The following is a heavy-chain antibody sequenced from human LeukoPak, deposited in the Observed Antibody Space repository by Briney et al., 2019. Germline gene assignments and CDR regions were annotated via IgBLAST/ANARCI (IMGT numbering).Heavy chain of an antibody. CDR2: IYHSGST. CDR1: GYSISSGYY. J-gene: IGHJ4*02. V-gene: IGHV4-38-2*02. Sequence: SETLSLTCTVSGYSISSGYYWGWIRQPPGKGLEWIGSIYHSGSTYYNPSLKSRVTISVDTSKNQFSLKLSSVTAADTAVYYCASPNGSGSYEYYFDYWGQGTLVTVSS. D-gene: IGHD3-10*01. CDR3: ASPNGSGSYEYYFDY.